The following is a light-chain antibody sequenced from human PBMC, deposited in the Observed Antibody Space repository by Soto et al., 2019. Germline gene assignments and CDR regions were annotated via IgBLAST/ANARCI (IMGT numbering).Light chain of an antibody. CDR1: QSISSSY. CDR3: QHYGDSPIP. J-gene: IGKJ1*01. Sequence: EIVLTQSPGTLSLSPGQRATLSCRASQSISSSYLAWYQQKPGQAPRLLIYGASSRASGIPDRFSGSGSGTDFTLTISRLDPEDFAVYYCQHYGDSPIPFGQGTKVEIK. CDR2: GAS. V-gene: IGKV3-20*01.